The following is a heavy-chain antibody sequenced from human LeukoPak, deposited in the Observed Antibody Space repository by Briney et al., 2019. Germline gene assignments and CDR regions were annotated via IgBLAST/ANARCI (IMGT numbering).Heavy chain of an antibody. CDR3: ARDELPYGMITFGGSITV. J-gene: IGHJ4*02. CDR2: IYYSGST. Sequence: PSETLSLTCTVSGGSVSSSTYYWGRIRQPPGKGLEWIGSIYYSGSTNYNPSLKSRVTISVDTSKNQFSLKLSSVTAADTAVYYCARDELPYGMITFGGSITVWGQGTLVTVSS. V-gene: IGHV4-39*07. CDR1: GGSVSSSTYY. D-gene: IGHD3-16*01.